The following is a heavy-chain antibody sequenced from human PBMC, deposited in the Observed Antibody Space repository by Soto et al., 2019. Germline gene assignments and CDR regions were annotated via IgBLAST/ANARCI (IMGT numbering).Heavy chain of an antibody. Sequence: QVQLVESGGGVVQPGRSLRLSCAASGFTFSSYGMHWVRQAPGKGLEWVAVIWYDGSNKYYADSVQGRFTISRDNSKNALYLQMTGLRAEDTAVYYCARDQGYGAPRSIDYWGQGTLVTVSS. CDR1: GFTFSSYG. V-gene: IGHV3-33*01. CDR3: ARDQGYGAPRSIDY. J-gene: IGHJ4*02. CDR2: IWYDGSNK. D-gene: IGHD4-17*01.